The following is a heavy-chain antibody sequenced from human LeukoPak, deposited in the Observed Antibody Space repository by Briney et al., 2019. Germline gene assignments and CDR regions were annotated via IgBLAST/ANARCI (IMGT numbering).Heavy chain of an antibody. Sequence: GGSLRLSCEGSGFSFSSHWMSWVREAPGKGLEWVANIKEDGSETYYVDSLKGRFTISRDNARNSLYLQMNSLRAEDTAVYYCARIPGRDYFDFWGQGTLVTVSS. V-gene: IGHV3-7*01. J-gene: IGHJ4*02. CDR1: GFSFSSHW. D-gene: IGHD1-14*01. CDR3: ARIPGRDYFDF. CDR2: IKEDGSET.